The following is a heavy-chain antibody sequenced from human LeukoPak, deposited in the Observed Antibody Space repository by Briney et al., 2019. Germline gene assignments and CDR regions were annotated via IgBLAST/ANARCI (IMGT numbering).Heavy chain of an antibody. Sequence: TPSETLSLTCTVSGGSISSYYWSWIRQPAGKGLEWIGRIYTSGSTNYNPSLKSRVTVSVDTSKNQFSLKLNSVTAADTAVYYCARGERYYYYYMGVWGKGTTVTVSS. CDR2: IYTSGST. CDR3: ARGERYYYYYMGV. D-gene: IGHD1-26*01. CDR1: GGSISSYY. V-gene: IGHV4-4*07. J-gene: IGHJ6*03.